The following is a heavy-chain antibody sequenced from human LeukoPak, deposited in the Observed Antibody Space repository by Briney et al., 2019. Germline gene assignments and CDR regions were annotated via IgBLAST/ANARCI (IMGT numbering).Heavy chain of an antibody. Sequence: ASVKVSCKASGYTFTDYYIHWVRQAPGQGLEWMGWINPNSGDTNYAQKFQGMVTMTRDTSISTVYMELSSLRSDDTAVYFCARASLIPVAEKLPFEYWGQGTLVTVSS. V-gene: IGHV1-2*02. CDR2: INPNSGDT. CDR3: ARASLIPVAEKLPFEY. J-gene: IGHJ4*02. D-gene: IGHD6-19*01. CDR1: GYTFTDYY.